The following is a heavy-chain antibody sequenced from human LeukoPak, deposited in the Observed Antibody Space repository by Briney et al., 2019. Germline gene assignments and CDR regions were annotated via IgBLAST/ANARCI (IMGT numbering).Heavy chain of an antibody. J-gene: IGHJ6*03. CDR3: ARDQNEYDFWSGYYAYYYYYYMDV. CDR1: GYTFTGYY. V-gene: IGHV1-2*02. CDR2: INPNSGGT. D-gene: IGHD3-3*01. Sequence: GASVKVSCKASGYTFTGYYMHWVRQAPGQGLEWMGWINPNSGGTNYAQKFQGRVTMTRDTSISTAYMELSRLRPDDTAVYYCARDQNEYDFWSGYYAYYYYYYMDVWGKGTTVTVSS.